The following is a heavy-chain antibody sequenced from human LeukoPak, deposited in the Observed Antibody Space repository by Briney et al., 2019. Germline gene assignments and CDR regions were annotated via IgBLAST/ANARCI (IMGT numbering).Heavy chain of an antibody. D-gene: IGHD3-22*01. CDR3: ARDRLGDYDHSGYYDK. J-gene: IGHJ4*02. V-gene: IGHV3-11*01. Sequence: PGGSLGLSCAASGFTFSDYYMSWIRQAPGKGLEWVSYICDSGRTIYYADSVKGRFTISRDNAKNSVYPQMNNLRAEDTAVYYCARDRLGDYDHSGYYDKWGQGTLVTVSS. CDR1: GFTFSDYY. CDR2: ICDSGRTI.